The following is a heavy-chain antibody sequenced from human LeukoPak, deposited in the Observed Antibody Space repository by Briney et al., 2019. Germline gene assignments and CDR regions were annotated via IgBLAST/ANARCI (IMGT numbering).Heavy chain of an antibody. CDR1: GDTFRNNA. CDR3: ATVSEDGYGDYRFDY. V-gene: IGHV1-69*04. J-gene: IGHJ4*02. CDR2: LSPILRVT. Sequence: GSSVKVSCKASGDTFRNNAISWVRQAPGQGLEWMGRLSPILRVTNLAQKFQDRVTITADTSSKTSYMELSNLRSDDTALYFCATVSEDGYGDYRFDYWGQGTLVTVSS. D-gene: IGHD4-17*01.